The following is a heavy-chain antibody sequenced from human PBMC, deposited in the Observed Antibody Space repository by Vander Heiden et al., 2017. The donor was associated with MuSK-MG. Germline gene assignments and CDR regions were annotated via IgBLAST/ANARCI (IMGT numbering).Heavy chain of an antibody. V-gene: IGHV4-34*01. D-gene: IGHD3-16*02. CDR3: ARGHSYYDYVWGSYRAQNYFDY. Sequence: QVQLQQWGAGLLKPSETLSLTCAVYGGSFSGYYWSWLRQPPGKGLEWIGEINHSGSTNYNPSLKSRVTISVDTSKNQFSLKLSSVTAADTAVYYCARGHSYYDYVWGSYRAQNYFDYWGQGTLVTVSS. CDR1: GGSFSGYY. J-gene: IGHJ4*02. CDR2: INHSGST.